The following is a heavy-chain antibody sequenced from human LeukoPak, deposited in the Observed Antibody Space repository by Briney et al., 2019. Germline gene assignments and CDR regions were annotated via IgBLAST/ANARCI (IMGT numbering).Heavy chain of an antibody. D-gene: IGHD5-12*01. CDR2: ISGSGGST. J-gene: IGHJ4*02. CDR3: AKAGNEIVATMASRKSPYYFDY. Sequence: PGGSLRLSCAASGFTFSSYAMSWVRQAPGKGLEWVSAISGSGGSTYYADSVKGRFTISRDNSKNTLYLQMNSLRAEDTAVYYCAKAGNEIVATMASRKSPYYFDYWGQGTLVTVSS. CDR1: GFTFSSYA. V-gene: IGHV3-23*01.